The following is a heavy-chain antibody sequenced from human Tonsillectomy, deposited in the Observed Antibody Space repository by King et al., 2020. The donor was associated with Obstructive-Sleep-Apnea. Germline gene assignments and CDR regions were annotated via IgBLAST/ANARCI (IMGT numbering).Heavy chain of an antibody. CDR3: AGSLAYCGGDCYSLDY. J-gene: IGHJ4*02. V-gene: IGHV4-59*01. CDR1: GGSISSYY. CDR2: IYHSGST. Sequence: QLQESGPGLVKPSETLSLTCTVSGGSISSYYWSWIRQPPEKGLEWIGYIYHSGSTTYNPSLQSRFTISVDTSKNQFSLRLSSVTAADTAVYYCAGSLAYCGGDCYSLDYWGQGTRVIVSS. D-gene: IGHD2-21*02.